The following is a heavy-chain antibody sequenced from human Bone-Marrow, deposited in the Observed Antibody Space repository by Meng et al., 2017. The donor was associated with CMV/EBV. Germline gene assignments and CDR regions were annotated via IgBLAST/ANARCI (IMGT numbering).Heavy chain of an antibody. V-gene: IGHV3-48*03. CDR1: GFTFSSYE. D-gene: IGHD3-22*01. CDR2: ISSSGSTI. Sequence: GESLKISCAASGFTFSSYEMNWVRQAPGKGLEWVSYISSSGSTIYYADSVKGRFTISRDNAKNSLYLQMNSLRAEDTAVYYCARDHYYDSSGYASYWGQGTLVTVSS. J-gene: IGHJ4*02. CDR3: ARDHYYDSSGYASY.